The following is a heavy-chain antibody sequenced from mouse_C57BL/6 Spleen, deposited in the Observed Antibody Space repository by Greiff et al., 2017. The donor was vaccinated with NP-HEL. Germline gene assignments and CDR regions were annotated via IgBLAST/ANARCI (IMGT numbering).Heavy chain of an antibody. Sequence: QVQLQQSGPELVKPGASVKISCKASGYAFSSSWMNWVKQRPGKGLEWIGRIYPGDGDTNYNGKFKGKATQTADKASSTAYMQLSSLTSEDSSVYFCAREYGYDGAMDYWGQGTSVTVSS. CDR3: AREYGYDGAMDY. D-gene: IGHD2-2*01. J-gene: IGHJ4*01. CDR2: IYPGDGDT. CDR1: GYAFSSSW. V-gene: IGHV1-82*01.